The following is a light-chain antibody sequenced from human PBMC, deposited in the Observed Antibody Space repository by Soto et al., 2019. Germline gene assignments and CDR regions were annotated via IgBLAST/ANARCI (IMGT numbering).Light chain of an antibody. CDR2: DVR. Sequence: QSVLTQPASVSGSPGQSITISCTGTSSDVGGYNYVSWYQQHPGKAPKLMIYDVRNRPSGVSNRFSGSKSVNTASLTISGLQAEDEADYYCSSYTTISTYVXGTGTKAPS. CDR3: SSYTTISTYV. CDR1: SSDVGGYNY. J-gene: IGLJ1*01. V-gene: IGLV2-14*01.